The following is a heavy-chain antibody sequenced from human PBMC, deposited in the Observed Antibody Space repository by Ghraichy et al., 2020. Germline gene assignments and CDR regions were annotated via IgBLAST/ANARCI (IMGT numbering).Heavy chain of an antibody. D-gene: IGHD1-26*01. CDR1: GGTFSSYT. Sequence: SVKVSCKASGGTFSSYTISWVRQAPGQGLEWMGRIIPILGIANYAQKFQGRVTITADKSTSTAYMELSSLRSEDTAVYYCARDTSSIVGADAGYYYYMDVWGKGTTVTVSS. V-gene: IGHV1-69*04. J-gene: IGHJ6*03. CDR3: ARDTSSIVGADAGYYYYMDV. CDR2: IIPILGIA.